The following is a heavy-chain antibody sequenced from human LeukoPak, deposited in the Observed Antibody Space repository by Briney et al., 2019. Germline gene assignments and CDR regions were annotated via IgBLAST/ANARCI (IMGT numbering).Heavy chain of an antibody. Sequence: VASVTVSCKASGGTFSNYAISWVRQAPGQGLEWMGRIIPLLDITNYAQKFQGRVTITADKSTSTASMELSSLRSEDTAVYYCGRENRNAFDIWGQGTMVTVSS. CDR1: GGTFSNYA. J-gene: IGHJ3*02. CDR2: IIPLLDIT. V-gene: IGHV1-69*04. CDR3: GRENRNAFDI.